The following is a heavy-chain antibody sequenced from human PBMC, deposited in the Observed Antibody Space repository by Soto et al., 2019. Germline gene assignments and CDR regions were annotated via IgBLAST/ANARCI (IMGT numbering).Heavy chain of an antibody. V-gene: IGHV3-74*01. CDR1: GFTISSYR. CDR3: ARGNGVRYEVNGYLGRH. Sequence: EVQLVESGGGLVQPGESLTLSGAASGFTISSYRMHWIRQAPGKGLVWVSRIKSDGSGTYYADSVKGRLTISRDNAKNTLDLQMKRLTLAETAVYFCARGNGVRYEVNGYLGRHRGQGTLVTVSS. J-gene: IGHJ4*02. CDR2: IKSDGSGT. D-gene: IGHD2-8*01.